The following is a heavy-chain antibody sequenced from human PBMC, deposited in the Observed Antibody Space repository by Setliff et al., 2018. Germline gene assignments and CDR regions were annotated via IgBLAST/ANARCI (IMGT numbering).Heavy chain of an antibody. J-gene: IGHJ6*02. Sequence: PSETLSLTCAVSGYSISSGYYWGWNRQPPGKGLEWIGSIYYSGSTYYKPSLKSRVTISVDTSKNHFSLKLSSVTAADTAVCYCARVSSYGSGGYYYYYYGMDVWGQGTTVTVSS. CDR2: IYYSGST. CDR1: GYSISSGYY. D-gene: IGHD3-10*01. CDR3: ARVSSYGSGGYYYYYYGMDV. V-gene: IGHV4-38-2*01.